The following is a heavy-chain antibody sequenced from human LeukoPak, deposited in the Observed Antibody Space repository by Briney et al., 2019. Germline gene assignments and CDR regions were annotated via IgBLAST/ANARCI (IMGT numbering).Heavy chain of an antibody. D-gene: IGHD3-22*01. Sequence: GGSLRLSCAASGFTFSSYSMNWVRQAPGKGLEWVSSISSSSSYIYYADSVKGRFTISRDNSKNTLYLQMNSLSAEDTAVYYCAREGGSGYLEYFDYWGQGTLVTVSS. CDR1: GFTFSSYS. J-gene: IGHJ4*02. V-gene: IGHV3-21*01. CDR2: ISSSSSYI. CDR3: AREGGSGYLEYFDY.